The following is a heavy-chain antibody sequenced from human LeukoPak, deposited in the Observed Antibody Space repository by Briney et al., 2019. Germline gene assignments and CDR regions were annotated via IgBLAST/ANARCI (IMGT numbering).Heavy chain of an antibody. CDR3: AREGDRGYSYVDY. Sequence: GGSLRLSCAASGFTLSTYNMKWVRQAPRKGLEWVSSISTSSSYIYYADSVKGRFTISRDNARNSLYLQMNSLRAEDTAVYYCAREGDRGYSYVDYWGQGTLVTVSS. CDR2: ISTSSSYI. J-gene: IGHJ4*02. CDR1: GFTLSTYN. V-gene: IGHV3-21*01. D-gene: IGHD5-18*01.